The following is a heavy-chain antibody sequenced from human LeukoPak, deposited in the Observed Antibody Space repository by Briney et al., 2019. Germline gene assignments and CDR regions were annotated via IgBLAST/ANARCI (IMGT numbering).Heavy chain of an antibody. Sequence: SETLSLTCTVSGGSISSYYWSWIRQPPGKGQEWIGNIYYSGSTNYNPSLKSRVTISVDTSKNQFSLKLSSVTAADTAVYYCARSGYSYGADAFDIWGQGTMVTVSS. J-gene: IGHJ3*02. V-gene: IGHV4-59*01. D-gene: IGHD5-18*01. CDR3: ARSGYSYGADAFDI. CDR2: IYYSGST. CDR1: GGSISSYY.